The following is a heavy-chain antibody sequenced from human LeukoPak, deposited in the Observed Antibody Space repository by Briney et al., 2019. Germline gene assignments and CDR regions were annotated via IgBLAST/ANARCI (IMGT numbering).Heavy chain of an antibody. D-gene: IGHD6-13*01. V-gene: IGHV4-34*01. Sequence: SETLSLTCAVSGGSFSGYYWSWIRQPPGKGLEWIGEINHSGSTNYNPSLKSRVTISVDTSKNQFSLKLSSVTAADTAVYYCAKYSSSWYMGWFDPWGQGTLVTVSS. CDR3: AKYSSSWYMGWFDP. J-gene: IGHJ5*02. CDR2: INHSGST. CDR1: GGSFSGYY.